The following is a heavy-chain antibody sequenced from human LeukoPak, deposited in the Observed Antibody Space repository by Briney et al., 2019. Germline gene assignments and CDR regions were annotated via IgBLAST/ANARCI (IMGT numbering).Heavy chain of an antibody. D-gene: IGHD2-2*01. CDR2: IYYSGST. Sequence: SETLSLTCTVSGGSISSSSYYWGWIRQPPGKGLEWIGSIYYSGSTYYNPSLKSRVTISVDTSKNQFSLKLSSVTAADTAVYYCARGRDCSSTSCSLYYYYYYYMDVWGKGTTVTVSS. J-gene: IGHJ6*03. CDR3: ARGRDCSSTSCSLYYYYYYYMDV. CDR1: GGSISSSSYY. V-gene: IGHV4-39*01.